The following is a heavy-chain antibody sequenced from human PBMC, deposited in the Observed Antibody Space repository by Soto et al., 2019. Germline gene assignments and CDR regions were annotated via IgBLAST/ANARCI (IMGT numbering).Heavy chain of an antibody. Sequence: ASVKVSCKASGYTFTSYPMHWVRQAPGQRLEWMGWINAGNGNTKYSRKFQGRVTMTRDTFTSTVHMELSSLISEDTAVYYCTREPPEAYHFDYWGQGTPVTVSS. CDR1: GYTFTSYP. J-gene: IGHJ4*02. V-gene: IGHV1-3*01. CDR3: TREPPEAYHFDY. CDR2: INAGNGNT.